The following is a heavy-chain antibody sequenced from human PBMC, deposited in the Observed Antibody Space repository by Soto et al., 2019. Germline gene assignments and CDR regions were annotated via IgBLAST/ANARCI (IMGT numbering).Heavy chain of an antibody. V-gene: IGHV1-2*02. CDR3: ARESCSGGSCYRYYYGMDV. J-gene: IGHJ6*02. CDR1: GYTFTGYY. Sequence: GASVKVSCKASGYTFTGYYMHWVRQAPGQGLEWMGWINPNSGGTNYAQKFQGRVTMIRDTSISTAYMELSRLRSDDTAVYYCARESCSGGSCYRYYYGMDVWGQGTTVTVSS. CDR2: INPNSGGT. D-gene: IGHD2-15*01.